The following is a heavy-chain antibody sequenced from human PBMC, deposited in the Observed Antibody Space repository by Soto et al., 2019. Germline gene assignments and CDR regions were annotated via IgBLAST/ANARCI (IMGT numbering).Heavy chain of an antibody. Sequence: GGSLRLSCAASGFTFSSYAMHWVRQAPGKGLEWVAVISYDVSNKYYADSVKGRFTISRDNSKNTLYLQMNSLRAEDTAVYYCESSFWSGYFVYWGQGTPVTVSS. D-gene: IGHD3-3*01. CDR2: ISYDVSNK. CDR1: GFTFSSYA. CDR3: ESSFWSGYFVY. J-gene: IGHJ4*02. V-gene: IGHV3-30-3*01.